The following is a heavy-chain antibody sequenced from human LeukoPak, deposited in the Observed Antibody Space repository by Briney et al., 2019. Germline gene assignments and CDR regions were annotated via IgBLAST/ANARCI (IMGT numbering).Heavy chain of an antibody. CDR1: GYTFTSYG. J-gene: IGHJ4*02. CDR3: ARDTLLWFGEQPDY. V-gene: IGHV1-18*04. D-gene: IGHD3-10*01. CDR2: ISAYNGNT. Sequence: ASVKVSCRASGYTFTSYGISWVRQAPGQGLEWMGWISAYNGNTNYAQKLQGRVTMTTDTSTSTAYMELRSLRSDDTAVYYCARDTLLWFGEQPDYWGQGTLVTVSS.